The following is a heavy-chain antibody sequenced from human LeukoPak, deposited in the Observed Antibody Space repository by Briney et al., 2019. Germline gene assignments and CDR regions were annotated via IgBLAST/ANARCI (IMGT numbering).Heavy chain of an antibody. D-gene: IGHD2-21*01. CDR2: ISGSAGST. CDR1: GFTFSSYA. J-gene: IGHJ3*01. CDR3: AKGKVNHDGALDA. V-gene: IGHV3-23*01. Sequence: GGSLRLSCAASGFTFSSYAMSWVRQAPGKGLEWVSAISGSAGSTHYADSVEGRFTISRDNSKKTLYLQMNSLRAEDTAVYYCAKGKVNHDGALDAWGQGTLVTVSS.